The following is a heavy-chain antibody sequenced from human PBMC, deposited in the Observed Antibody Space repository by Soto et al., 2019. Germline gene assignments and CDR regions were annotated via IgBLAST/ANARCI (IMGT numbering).Heavy chain of an antibody. Sequence: GESLKISCKSSGYSFTSYWIGWVRQMPGKGLEWMGIIYPGDSDTRYSPSFQGQATISADKSISTAYLQWSSLKASDTPMYYGPRHGIKRPPTPTYYGMDVWGQGTRVTVSS. CDR1: GYSFTSYW. D-gene: IGHD3-10*01. CDR3: PRHGIKRPPTPTYYGMDV. J-gene: IGHJ6*02. CDR2: IYPGDSDT. V-gene: IGHV5-51*01.